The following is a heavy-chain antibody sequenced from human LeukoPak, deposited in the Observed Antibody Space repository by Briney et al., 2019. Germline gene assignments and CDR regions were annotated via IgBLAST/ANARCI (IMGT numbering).Heavy chain of an antibody. J-gene: IGHJ6*02. Sequence: GGSLRLSCSASGFTFSNYPMHWVRQAPGKGLEYVSAITSNGGGTYYADSVKGRFTISRDNAKNSLYLQMNSLRAEDTALYYCARDQDCGSGSYYGMDVWGQGTTVTVSS. CDR1: GFTFSNYP. CDR2: ITSNGGGT. CDR3: ARDQDCGSGSYYGMDV. D-gene: IGHD3-10*01. V-gene: IGHV3-64*04.